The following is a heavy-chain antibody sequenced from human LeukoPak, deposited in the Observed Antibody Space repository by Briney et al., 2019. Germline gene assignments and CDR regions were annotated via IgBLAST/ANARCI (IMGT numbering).Heavy chain of an antibody. CDR2: IYSGGST. Sequence: GGSLRLSCAASGFTVSSNYMCWVRQAPGKGLEWVSVIYSGGSTYYADSVKGRFTISRDNSKNTLYLQMNSLRAEDTAVYYCASSPILSRFDYWGQGTLVTVSS. CDR3: ASSPILSRFDY. J-gene: IGHJ4*02. D-gene: IGHD3-3*01. CDR1: GFTVSSNY. V-gene: IGHV3-53*01.